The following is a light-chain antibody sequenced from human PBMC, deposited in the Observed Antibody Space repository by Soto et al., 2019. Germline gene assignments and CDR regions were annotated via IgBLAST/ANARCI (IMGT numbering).Light chain of an antibody. CDR2: AAS. Sequence: DIQMTQSPSSLSASVGDRVTITCRARQSISNYLNWYQLKPGKVPKLLIYAASILQTGVPSRFSGSGSGTDFTLTISSLQPEDSASYYCQQSYSSWATFGGGTKVESK. CDR3: QQSYSSWAT. V-gene: IGKV1-39*01. J-gene: IGKJ4*01. CDR1: QSISNY.